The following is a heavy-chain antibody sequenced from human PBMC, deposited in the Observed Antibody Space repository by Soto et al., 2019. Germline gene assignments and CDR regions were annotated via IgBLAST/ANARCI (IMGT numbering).Heavy chain of an antibody. Sequence: ASVKLYCNASGYTFTSYGISWVRQAPGQGLEWMGWISAYNGNTNYAQKLQGRVTMTTDTSTSTAYMELRSLRSDDTAVYYCARDKDIFISGPDYWGQGTLVTVSS. CDR2: ISAYNGNT. CDR1: GYTFTSYG. J-gene: IGHJ4*02. D-gene: IGHD2-15*01. CDR3: ARDKDIFISGPDY. V-gene: IGHV1-18*01.